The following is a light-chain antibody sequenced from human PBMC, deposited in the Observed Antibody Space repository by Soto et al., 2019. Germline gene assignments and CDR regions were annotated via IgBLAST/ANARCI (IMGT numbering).Light chain of an antibody. CDR3: QQYYSTPPYT. CDR1: QSVLYSSNNKNY. V-gene: IGKV4-1*01. CDR2: WAS. Sequence: DIVMTQSPDSLAVSLGERATINCKSSQSVLYSSNNKNYLAWYQQKPGQPPKLLLYWASTRESGVPDRFSGSGSETDFPLTISSLQAEDVAVYYCQQYYSTPPYTFGQGTKLEIK. J-gene: IGKJ2*01.